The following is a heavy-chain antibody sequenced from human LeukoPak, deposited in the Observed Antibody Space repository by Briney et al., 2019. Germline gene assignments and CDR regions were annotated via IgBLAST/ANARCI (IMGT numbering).Heavy chain of an antibody. V-gene: IGHV4-34*01. CDR2: INHSGST. CDR3: ARKGRYCSGGSCYRHVPFDY. D-gene: IGHD2-15*01. Sequence: NPSETLSLTCAVYGGSFSGYYWSWIRQPPGKGLEWIGEINHSGSTNYNPSLKSRVTISVDTSKNQFSLKLSSVTAADTAVYYCARKGRYCSGGSCYRHVPFDYWGQGTLVTVSS. CDR1: GGSFSGYY. J-gene: IGHJ4*02.